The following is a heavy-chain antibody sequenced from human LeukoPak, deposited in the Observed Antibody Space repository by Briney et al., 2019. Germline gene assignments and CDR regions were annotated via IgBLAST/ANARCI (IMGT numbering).Heavy chain of an antibody. Sequence: SETLSLTCAVYGGSFSGYYWSWIRQPPGKGLEWIGEINHSGSTNYNPSLKSRVTISVDTSKNRFSLKLSSVTAADTAVYYCARGAHYYDILTGYPRPQYYFDYWGQGTLVTVSS. J-gene: IGHJ4*02. V-gene: IGHV4-34*01. D-gene: IGHD3-9*01. CDR1: GGSFSGYY. CDR2: INHSGST. CDR3: ARGAHYYDILTGYPRPQYYFDY.